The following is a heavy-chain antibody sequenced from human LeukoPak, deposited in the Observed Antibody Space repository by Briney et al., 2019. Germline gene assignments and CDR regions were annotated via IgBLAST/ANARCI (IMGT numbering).Heavy chain of an antibody. CDR2: INHSGST. Sequence: PSETLSLTCAVYGGSFSGYYWSWIRQPPGKGLEWIGEINHSGSTNHNPSLKSRVTISVDTSKNQFSLKLSSVTAADTAVYYCARGWLSRRDFDYWGQGTLVTVSS. CDR1: GGSFSGYY. CDR3: ARGWLSRRDFDY. J-gene: IGHJ4*02. D-gene: IGHD6-19*01. V-gene: IGHV4-34*01.